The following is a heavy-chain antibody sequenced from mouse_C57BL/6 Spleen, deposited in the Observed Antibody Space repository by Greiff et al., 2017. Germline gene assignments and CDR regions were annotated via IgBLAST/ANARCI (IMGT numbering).Heavy chain of an antibody. J-gene: IGHJ1*03. CDR2: IDPSDSYT. Sequence: VQLQQPGAELVKPGASVKLSCKASGYTFTSYWMQWVKQRPGQGLEWIGEIDPSDSYTNYNQKFKGKATLTVDTSSSTAYMQLSSLTSEDSAVYYCARRTKDWDRYFDVWGKGTTVTVSS. D-gene: IGHD4-1*01. V-gene: IGHV1-50*01. CDR3: ARRTKDWDRYFDV. CDR1: GYTFTSYW.